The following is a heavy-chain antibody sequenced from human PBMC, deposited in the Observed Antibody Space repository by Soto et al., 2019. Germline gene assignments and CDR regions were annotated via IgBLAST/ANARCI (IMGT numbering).Heavy chain of an antibody. D-gene: IGHD3-10*01. J-gene: IGHJ6*02. CDR3: ARFGSAPYYYYGVDV. V-gene: IGHV1-18*01. Sequence: QVQLVQSETEVKKPGASVKVSCKASGYIFTNYDITWVRQAPGQGLEWMGWVSGYNGNTKYAQKFQDRVTMTTDTSTSTVYMELRGLRSDDTAVYYCARFGSAPYYYYGVDVWGQGTTVFVSS. CDR1: GYIFTNYD. CDR2: VSGYNGNT.